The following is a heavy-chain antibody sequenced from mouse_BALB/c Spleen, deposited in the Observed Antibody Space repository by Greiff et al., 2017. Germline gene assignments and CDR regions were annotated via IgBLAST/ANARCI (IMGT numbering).Heavy chain of an antibody. Sequence: EVMLVESGGGLVQPGGSLRLSCATSGFTFTDYYMSWVRQPPGKALEWLGFISNKANGYTTEYSASVKGPFTISRDNSQSILYLQMYTLRAEDSATYYCARDPVTVTPFAYWGQGTLVTVSA. D-gene: IGHD2-13*01. J-gene: IGHJ3*01. CDR2: ISNKANGYTT. V-gene: IGHV7-3*02. CDR3: ARDPVTVTPFAY. CDR1: GFTFTDYY.